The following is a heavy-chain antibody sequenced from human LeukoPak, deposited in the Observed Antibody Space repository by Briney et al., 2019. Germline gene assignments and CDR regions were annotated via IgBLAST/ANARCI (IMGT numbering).Heavy chain of an antibody. CDR2: ISAYNGNT. D-gene: IGHD2-2*01. CDR1: GYTFTSYG. V-gene: IGHV1-18*01. CDR3: ARETLGYCSSTSCYADY. J-gene: IGHJ4*02. Sequence: GASVKVSCKASGYTFTSYGISWVRQAPGQGLEWMGWISAYNGNTNYAQKLQGRVTMTTDTSTSTAYMELRSLRSDDTAVYYCARETLGYCSSTSCYADYWGQGTLVTVSS.